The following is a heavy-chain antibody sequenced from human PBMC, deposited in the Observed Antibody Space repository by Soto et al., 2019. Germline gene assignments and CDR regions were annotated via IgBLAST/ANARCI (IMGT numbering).Heavy chain of an antibody. D-gene: IGHD1-26*01. J-gene: IGHJ4*02. CDR2: IIPMFGTP. Sequence: QVQLVQSGAEVKKPGSSVKVSCKASGGAFNNYIFDWVRQAPGQGLEWMGGIIPMFGTPKYAQTFQDRITSSADVSTGTAYMELTSLRCDDTAIYYCARGRDQPPVGLYFDSWGEGTRVTVSS. CDR3: ARGRDQPPVGLYFDS. CDR1: GGAFNNYI. V-gene: IGHV1-69*01.